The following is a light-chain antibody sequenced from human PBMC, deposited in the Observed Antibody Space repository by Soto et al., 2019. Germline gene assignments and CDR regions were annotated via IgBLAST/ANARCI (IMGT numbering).Light chain of an antibody. J-gene: IGKJ5*01. CDR2: SAS. CDR3: QQRNSYPIT. V-gene: IGKV1-9*01. Sequence: DIQLTQSPSFLSASVGDRVTITCRASQGISGYLAWYQQKPGKVPKLLIYSASNLQSGVPSRFSGSGSGTDFTLTISSLQPEDFATYYCQQRNSYPITFGQGTRLEIK. CDR1: QGISGY.